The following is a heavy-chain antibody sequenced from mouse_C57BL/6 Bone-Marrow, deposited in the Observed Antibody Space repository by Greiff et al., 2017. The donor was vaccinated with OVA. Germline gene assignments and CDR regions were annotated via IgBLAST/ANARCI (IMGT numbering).Heavy chain of an antibody. V-gene: IGHV5-4*01. CDR1: GFTFSSYA. CDR3: ARESVNDDGWAWFAY. CDR2: ISDGGSYT. D-gene: IGHD2-4*01. Sequence: EVKLMESGGGLVKPGGSLKLSCAASGFTFSSYAMSWVRQTPEKRLEWVATISDGGSYTYYPDNVKGRFTISRDNAKNNLYLQMSHLKSEDTAMYYCARESVNDDGWAWFAYWGQGTLVTVSA. J-gene: IGHJ3*01.